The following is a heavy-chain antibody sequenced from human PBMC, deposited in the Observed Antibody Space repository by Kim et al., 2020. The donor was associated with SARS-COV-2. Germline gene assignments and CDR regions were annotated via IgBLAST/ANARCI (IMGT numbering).Heavy chain of an antibody. CDR3: ARNAGGPEGPLWFGELLYFDP. V-gene: IGHV1-18*04. D-gene: IGHD3-10*01. J-gene: IGHJ5*02. CDR2: ISAYNGNT. CDR1: GYTFTSYG. Sequence: ASVKVSCKASGYTFTSYGISWVRQAPGQGLEWMGWISAYNGNTNYAQKLQGRVTMTTDTSTSTAYMELRSLRSDDTAVYYCARNAGGPEGPLWFGELLYFDPWGQGTLVTVSS.